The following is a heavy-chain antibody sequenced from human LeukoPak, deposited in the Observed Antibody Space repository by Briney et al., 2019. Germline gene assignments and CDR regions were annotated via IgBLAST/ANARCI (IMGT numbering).Heavy chain of an antibody. CDR2: ISGSGGNT. D-gene: IGHD3-16*01. CDR3: AKTTQIWGYFDY. Sequence: GGSLRLSCAASGFTFSSYAMNWVRQAPEKGLEWVSTISGSGGNTYYADSVKGRFIISRDNSKNTLYLQMNSLRAEDTAVYYCAKTTQIWGYFDYWGQGTLVTVSS. V-gene: IGHV3-23*01. J-gene: IGHJ4*02. CDR1: GFTFSSYA.